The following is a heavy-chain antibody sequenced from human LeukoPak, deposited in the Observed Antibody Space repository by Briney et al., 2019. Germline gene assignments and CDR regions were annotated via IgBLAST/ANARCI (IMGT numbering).Heavy chain of an antibody. Sequence: PGGSLRLSCAASGLSFSNFSMHWVRQAPGKGLEWVAVTSYDGTNQYYADSVKGRFTISRDNAKNTLYLQMNSLRLEDTAVYYCARESAVTLADYGFDVWGQGTTAIVSS. CDR3: ARESAVTLADYGFDV. V-gene: IGHV3-30-3*01. D-gene: IGHD4-17*01. CDR1: GLSFSNFS. CDR2: TSYDGTNQ. J-gene: IGHJ6*02.